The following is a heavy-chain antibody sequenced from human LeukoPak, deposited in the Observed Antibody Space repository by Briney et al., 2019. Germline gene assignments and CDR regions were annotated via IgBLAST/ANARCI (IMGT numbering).Heavy chain of an antibody. CDR1: GYTFTSYG. D-gene: IGHD2-2*02. V-gene: IGHV1-18*01. CDR2: ISAYNGNT. J-gene: IGHJ6*03. Sequence: ASVKVSCKASGYTFTSYGISWVRQAPGQGLEWMGWISAYNGNTNYAQKLQGRVTMTTDTSTSTAYMELRSLRSDDTAVYYCARRADIVVVPAAIFYYYYYMDAWGKGTTVTVSS. CDR3: ARRADIVVVPAAIFYYYYYMDA.